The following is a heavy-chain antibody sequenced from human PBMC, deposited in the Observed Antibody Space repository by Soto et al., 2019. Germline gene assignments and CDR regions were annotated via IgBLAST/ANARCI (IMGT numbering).Heavy chain of an antibody. CDR3: AKLSCTSSTCYFPGWFDP. Sequence: SETLSLTCTVSGDSISGGASFWSWIRQPPGKGLEWIANVYYSGSSYYNPSLKSRLTISVDTTKNQFSLQLKSMTAADTAVYYCAKLSCTSSTCYFPGWFDPWGQGTLVTVSS. CDR1: GDSISGGASF. J-gene: IGHJ5*02. V-gene: IGHV4-31*03. CDR2: VYYSGSS. D-gene: IGHD2-2*01.